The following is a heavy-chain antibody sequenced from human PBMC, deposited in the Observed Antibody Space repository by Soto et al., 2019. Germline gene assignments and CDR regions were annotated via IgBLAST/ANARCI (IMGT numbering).Heavy chain of an antibody. CDR1: GGSISSYY. D-gene: IGHD3-16*01. V-gene: IGHV4-59*08. CDR2: IYYSGST. J-gene: IGHJ4*02. CDR3: ARQHYDPPAHFDY. Sequence: PSETLSLTCPVSGGSISSYYWSWIRQPPGKGLEWIGYIYYSGSTNYNPSLKSRVTISVDTSKNQFSLKLSSVTAADTAVYYCARQHYDPPAHFDYWGQGTLVTVSS.